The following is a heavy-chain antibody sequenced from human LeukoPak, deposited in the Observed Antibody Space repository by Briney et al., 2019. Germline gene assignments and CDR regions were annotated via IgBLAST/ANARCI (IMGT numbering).Heavy chain of an antibody. CDR2: ISQDGSEK. CDR1: EFTISSYW. D-gene: IGHD3-22*01. V-gene: IGHV3-7*01. Sequence: PGGSLRLSCAASEFTISSYWMSWVRQPPGKGLEWVANISQDGSEKYYVDFVKGGITISKDNAKNSLYLQMNSLRDEDTAVYYCAKTPLYCYDCSGKYYFDYWGQGTLV. J-gene: IGHJ4*02. CDR3: AKTPLYCYDCSGKYYFDY.